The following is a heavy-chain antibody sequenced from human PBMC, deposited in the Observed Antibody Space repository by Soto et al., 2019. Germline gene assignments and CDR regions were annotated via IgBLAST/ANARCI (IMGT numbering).Heavy chain of an antibody. V-gene: IGHV3-23*01. CDR1: GFTFSSYA. CDR2: ISGSGGST. Sequence: GGSLRLSCAASGFTFSSYAMSWVRQAPGKGLEWVSAISGSGGSTCYADSVKGRFTISRDNSKNTLYLQMNSLRAEDTAVYYCAKVLNPYYYGSGSKSTHYYYYYGMDVWGQGTTVTVSS. CDR3: AKVLNPYYYGSGSKSTHYYYYYGMDV. D-gene: IGHD3-10*01. J-gene: IGHJ6*02.